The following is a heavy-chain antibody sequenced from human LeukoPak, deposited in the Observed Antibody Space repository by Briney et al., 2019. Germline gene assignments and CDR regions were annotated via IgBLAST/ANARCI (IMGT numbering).Heavy chain of an antibody. CDR3: AASYCSSTSCYDAFDI. CDR2: IYPGDSDT. J-gene: IGHJ3*02. Sequence: LGESLKISCKGSGYSFTSYWIGWVRQMPGKDLEWMGIIYPGDSDTRYSPSFQGQVTISADKSISTAYLQWSSLKASDTAMYYCAASYCSSTSCYDAFDIWGQGTMVTVSS. D-gene: IGHD2-2*01. CDR1: GYSFTSYW. V-gene: IGHV5-51*01.